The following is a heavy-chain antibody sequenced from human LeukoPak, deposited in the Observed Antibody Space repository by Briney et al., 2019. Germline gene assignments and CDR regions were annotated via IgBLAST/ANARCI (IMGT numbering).Heavy chain of an antibody. Sequence: GGSLRLSCAASGFTFSTYWMSWVRQAPGKGLEWVANTKEDGGEKYYVDSVKGRFTISRDNAENSLYLQMNSLKTEDTAVYYCTRHYSGGQGVTAIPLDYWGQGTLVTVSS. CDR2: TKEDGGEK. J-gene: IGHJ4*02. D-gene: IGHD2-21*02. CDR3: TRHYSGGQGVTAIPLDY. CDR1: GFTFSTYW. V-gene: IGHV3-7*03.